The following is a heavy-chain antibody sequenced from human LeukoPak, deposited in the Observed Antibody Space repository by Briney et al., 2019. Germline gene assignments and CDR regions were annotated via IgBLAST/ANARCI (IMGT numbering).Heavy chain of an antibody. Sequence: GGSLRLSCAASGFTFSSYGMHWVRQAPGKGLEWVSGFSGSAGGTYYADSVKGRFTISRDDSKNTLYLQMNSLRAEDTAVYYCARVRYGELDVWGQGTTVTVS. V-gene: IGHV3-23*01. CDR1: GFTFSSYG. CDR3: ARVRYGELDV. J-gene: IGHJ6*02. CDR2: FSGSAGGT. D-gene: IGHD4-17*01.